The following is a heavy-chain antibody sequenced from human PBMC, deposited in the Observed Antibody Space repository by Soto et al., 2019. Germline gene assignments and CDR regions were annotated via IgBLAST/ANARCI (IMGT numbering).Heavy chain of an antibody. V-gene: IGHV4-39*01. CDR3: ARKDGGSGSSPTTTNWLEP. CDR1: GGSISSSSYY. D-gene: IGHD3-10*01. J-gene: IGHJ5*02. Sequence: SETLSLTCTVSGGSISSSSYYWGWIRQPPGKGLEWTGSIYYSGSTYYNPSLKSRVTISVDTSKNQFPLKLSSVTAAATAVYYCARKDGGSGSSPTTTNWLEPWGQGTMVT. CDR2: IYYSGST.